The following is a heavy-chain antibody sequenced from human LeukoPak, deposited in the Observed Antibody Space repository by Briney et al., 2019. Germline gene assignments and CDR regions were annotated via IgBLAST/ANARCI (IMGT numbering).Heavy chain of an antibody. V-gene: IGHV4-39*01. CDR1: GGSISSSSYY. Sequence: SETLSLTRTVSGGSISSSSYYWGWIRQPPGKGLEWIGSIYYSGSTYYNPSLKSRVTISVDTSKNQFSLKLSSVTAADTAVYYCARHLGATKVYPFDYWGQGTLVTVSS. D-gene: IGHD1-26*01. J-gene: IGHJ4*02. CDR2: IYYSGST. CDR3: ARHLGATKVYPFDY.